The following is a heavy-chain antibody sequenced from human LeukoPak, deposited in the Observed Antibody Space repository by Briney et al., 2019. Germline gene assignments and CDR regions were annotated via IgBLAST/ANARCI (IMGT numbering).Heavy chain of an antibody. V-gene: IGHV1-2*02. CDR2: INPDSGGT. CDR1: GYTFTGYY. CDR3: ARVGSSGEVFDY. D-gene: IGHD6-19*01. J-gene: IGHJ4*02. Sequence: GASVTVSCTASGYTFTGYYIHWVRQAPGQGLEWMGWINPDSGGTNYAQKFQGRVTMTRDTSTSTAYMELSRLRSDDTAVYYCARVGSSGEVFDYWGQGTLVTVSS.